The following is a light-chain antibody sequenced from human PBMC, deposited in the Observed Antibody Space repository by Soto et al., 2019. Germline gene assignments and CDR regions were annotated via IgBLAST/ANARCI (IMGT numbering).Light chain of an antibody. V-gene: IGKV3-20*01. J-gene: IGKJ4*01. Sequence: EIVLVQSPVTLSLSPGERATLSCSASQSFSSNYLAWYQQKPGQAPRLLIYGASSRATGIPDRFSGTGSGTDFTLTISRLEPEDFAVYYCHQYGDSLYTFGRGTKVDIK. CDR2: GAS. CDR3: HQYGDSLYT. CDR1: QSFSSNY.